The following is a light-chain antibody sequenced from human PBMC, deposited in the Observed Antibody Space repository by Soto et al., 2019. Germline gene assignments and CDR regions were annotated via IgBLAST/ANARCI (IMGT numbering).Light chain of an antibody. V-gene: IGLV2-14*01. CDR3: CSYNSSSAHYV. J-gene: IGLJ1*01. CDR2: EVS. CDR1: SSDVGGYNY. Sequence: HSVRAEPASGSGSRGQSITISCTGTSSDVGGYNYVSWYQQHPGKAPKLMIYEVSTRPSGVSNRFSGSKSGNTASLTISGLQDDDDEDDYCCSYNSSSAHYVFGTGPKVTVL.